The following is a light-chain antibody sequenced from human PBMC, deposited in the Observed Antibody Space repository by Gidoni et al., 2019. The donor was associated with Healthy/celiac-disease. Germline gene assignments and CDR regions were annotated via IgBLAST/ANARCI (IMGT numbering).Light chain of an antibody. V-gene: IGLV1-44*01. CDR3: AAWDDSLNGPV. Sequence: QSVLTQPPSASGTPGQRVTISCSGSSSNIGSNPVNWYQQLPGPAPKLLIYSNNQRPSGVPALVSGSKFVPSASRAISGLQSEEEAVYYCAAWDDSLNGPVFGGGTKLTVL. CDR1: SSNIGSNP. CDR2: SNN. J-gene: IGLJ3*02.